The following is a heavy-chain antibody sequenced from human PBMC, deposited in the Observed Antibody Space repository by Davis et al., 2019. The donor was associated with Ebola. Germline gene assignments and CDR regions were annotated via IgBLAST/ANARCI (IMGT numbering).Heavy chain of an antibody. J-gene: IGHJ3*02. CDR3: ARETSLWFGELLGAFDI. D-gene: IGHD3-10*01. Sequence: GESLKISCAASGFTFSDYYMSWIRQAPGKGLEWVSYISSSGSTIYYADSVKGRFTISRDNAKNSLYLQMNSLRAEDTAVYYCARETSLWFGELLGAFDIWGQGTMVTVSS. V-gene: IGHV3-11*04. CDR2: ISSSGSTI. CDR1: GFTFSDYY.